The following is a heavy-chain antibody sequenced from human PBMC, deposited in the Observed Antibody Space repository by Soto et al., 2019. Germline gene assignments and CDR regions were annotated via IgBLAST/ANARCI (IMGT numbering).Heavy chain of an antibody. V-gene: IGHV3-33*01. J-gene: IGHJ4*02. D-gene: IGHD3-10*02. CDR2: IWYDGSNK. CDR3: ARNSCSNTFDY. CDR1: GFTFSSYG. Sequence: QVQLVESGGGVVQPGRSLRLSCAASGFTFSSYGMHWVRQAPGKGLEWVAVIWYDGSNKYYADSVKGRFTISRDNSKNTLYLQMNSLRAEDTAVYYCARNSCSNTFDYWGQGTLVTVSS.